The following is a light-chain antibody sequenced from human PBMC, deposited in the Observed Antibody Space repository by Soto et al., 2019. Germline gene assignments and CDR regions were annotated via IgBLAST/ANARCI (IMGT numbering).Light chain of an antibody. V-gene: IGLV6-57*02. J-gene: IGLJ2*01. CDR1: GGGIASNY. Sequence: NFMLTQPHSVSESPGKTVTISCTCSGGGIASNYVQWYQQRPGSAPTTVIYEDNQRPSGIPDRFSGSIDRSSNSASLTISGLKTEDEADYYCQSYDSDSYVVFGGGTKLTVL. CDR3: QSYDSDSYVV. CDR2: EDN.